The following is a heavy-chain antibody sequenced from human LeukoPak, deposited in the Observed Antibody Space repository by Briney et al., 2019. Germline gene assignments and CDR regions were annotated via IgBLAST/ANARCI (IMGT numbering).Heavy chain of an antibody. CDR1: GYTFTSYG. J-gene: IGHJ5*02. D-gene: IGHD6-13*01. CDR2: ISAYNGNT. V-gene: IGHV1-18*01. CDR3: AREQAGTENNWFDP. Sequence: GASVKVSCKASGYTFTSYGISWVRQAPGQGLEWMGWISAYNGNTNYAQKLQGRVTMTTDTSTSTAYMELRSLRSDDTAVYYCAREQAGTENNWFDPWGQGTLVTVSS.